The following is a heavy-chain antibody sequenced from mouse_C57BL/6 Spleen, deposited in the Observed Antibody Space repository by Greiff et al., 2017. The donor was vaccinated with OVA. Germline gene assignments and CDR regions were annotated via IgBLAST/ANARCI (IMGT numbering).Heavy chain of an antibody. Sequence: VQLQQSGAELVKPGASVKISCKASGYAFSSYWMNWVKQRPGKGLEWIGQIYPGDGDTNYNGKFKGKATLTADKSSSTAYMQLSSLTSEDSAVYFCARGPTNWDWFAYWGQGTLVTVSA. J-gene: IGHJ3*01. V-gene: IGHV1-80*01. CDR3: ARGPTNWDWFAY. CDR2: IYPGDGDT. D-gene: IGHD4-1*01. CDR1: GYAFSSYW.